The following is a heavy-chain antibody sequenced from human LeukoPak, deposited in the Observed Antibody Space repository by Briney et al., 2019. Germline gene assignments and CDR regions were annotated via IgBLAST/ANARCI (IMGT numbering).Heavy chain of an antibody. D-gene: IGHD1-1*01. V-gene: IGHV4-61*01. CDR1: GYSISSGYY. CDR2: IYYSGST. Sequence: PSETLSLTCTVSGYSISSGYYWSWIRQPPGKGLEWIGYIYYSGSTNYNPSLKSRVTISVDTSKNQFSLKLSSVTAADTAVYYCAGGVPRGDAFDIWGQGTMVTVSS. CDR3: AGGVPRGDAFDI. J-gene: IGHJ3*02.